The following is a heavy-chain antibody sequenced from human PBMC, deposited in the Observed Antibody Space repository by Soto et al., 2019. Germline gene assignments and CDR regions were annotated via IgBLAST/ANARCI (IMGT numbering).Heavy chain of an antibody. CDR2: INHSGST. V-gene: IGHV4-34*01. CDR1: GGSFSGYY. CDR3: ARSYSSSWYKNWFDP. J-gene: IGHJ5*02. Sequence: QVQLQQWGAGLLKPSETLSLTCAVYGGSFSGYYWSWIRQPPGKGLEWIGEINHSGSTNYNPSLKRRVTISVDTSKNQFSLKLSSVTAADTAVYYCARSYSSSWYKNWFDPWGQGTLVTVSS. D-gene: IGHD6-13*01.